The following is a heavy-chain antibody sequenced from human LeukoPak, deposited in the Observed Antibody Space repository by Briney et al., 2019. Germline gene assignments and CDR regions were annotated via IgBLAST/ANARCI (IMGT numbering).Heavy chain of an antibody. J-gene: IGHJ4*02. CDR2: IKQDGSEK. V-gene: IGHV3-7*01. CDR3: ARSGVLRFLEWAYDY. CDR1: GLTFSNYG. Sequence: GGSLRLSCAASGLTFSNYGMMWVRQAPGKGLEWVANIKQDGSEKYYVDSVKGRFTISRDNAKNSLYLQMNSLRAEDTAVYYCARSGVLRFLEWAYDYWGQGTLVTVSS. D-gene: IGHD3-3*01.